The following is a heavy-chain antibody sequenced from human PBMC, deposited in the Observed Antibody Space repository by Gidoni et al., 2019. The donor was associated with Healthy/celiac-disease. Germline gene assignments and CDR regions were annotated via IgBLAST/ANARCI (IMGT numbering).Heavy chain of an antibody. CDR3: ARDPTVAALSYYYGMDV. CDR1: GFTFSSYA. J-gene: IGHJ6*02. Sequence: QVQLVESGGGVVQPGRSLRLSCAASGFTFSSYAMHLFRQAPGKGLEWVAVISYDGSNKYYADSVKGRFTISRDNSKNTLYLQMNSLRAEDTAVYYCARDPTVAALSYYYGMDVWGQGTTVTVSS. V-gene: IGHV3-30-3*01. CDR2: ISYDGSNK. D-gene: IGHD6-19*01.